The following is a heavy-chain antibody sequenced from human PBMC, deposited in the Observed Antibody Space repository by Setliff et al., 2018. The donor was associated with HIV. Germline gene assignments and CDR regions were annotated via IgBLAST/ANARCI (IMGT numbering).Heavy chain of an antibody. D-gene: IGHD3-10*01. V-gene: IGHV5-51*01. Sequence: GESLKISCKTSGYVFTSYWIGWVRQTPWKGLEWVGTIYPGNSDTRYSPSFQGQVTISADQSTSTTYLHWSSLKASDTAMYYCTRHSGSSPIAYFGMDVWGQGTTVTVSS. CDR2: IYPGNSDT. CDR3: TRHSGSSPIAYFGMDV. CDR1: GYVFTSYW. J-gene: IGHJ6*02.